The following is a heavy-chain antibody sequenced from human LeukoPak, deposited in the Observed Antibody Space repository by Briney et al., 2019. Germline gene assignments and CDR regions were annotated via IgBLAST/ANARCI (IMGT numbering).Heavy chain of an antibody. J-gene: IGHJ6*03. V-gene: IGHV3-9*01. Sequence: PGRSLRLSRAASGFTFDDYAMHWVRQAPGKGLEWVSGISWNSGSIGYADSVKGRFTISRDNAKNSLYLQMNSLRAEDTALYYCAKGNSYYYYYMDVWGKGTTVTVSS. CDR1: GFTFDDYA. CDR3: AKGNSYYYYYMDV. CDR2: ISWNSGSI.